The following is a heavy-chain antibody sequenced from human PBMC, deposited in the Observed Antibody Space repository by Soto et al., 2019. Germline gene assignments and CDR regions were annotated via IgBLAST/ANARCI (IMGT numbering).Heavy chain of an antibody. Sequence: SETLSLTCTVSGGSISSGGYYWSWIRQHPGKGLEWIGYIYYSGSTYYNPSLKSRVTISVDTSKNQFSLKLSSVTAADTAVYYCARDVDYDSSGPRGYFDYWGQGTLVTVSS. J-gene: IGHJ4*02. V-gene: IGHV4-30-4*08. CDR2: IYYSGST. CDR1: GGSISSGGYY. D-gene: IGHD3-22*01. CDR3: ARDVDYDSSGPRGYFDY.